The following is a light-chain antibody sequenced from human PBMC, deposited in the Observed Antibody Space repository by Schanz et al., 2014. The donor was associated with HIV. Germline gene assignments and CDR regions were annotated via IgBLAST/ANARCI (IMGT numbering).Light chain of an antibody. CDR1: TGAVTSGYY. CDR3: LLSYTDAHV. Sequence: QAVVTQEPSLTVSPGGTVTLTCASSTGAVTSGYYPNWFQQKPGQAPRALIYSTNNKQSWTPARFSGSLLGGKAALTLSGAQPEDEADYYCLLSYTDAHVFGTGTKLTVL. J-gene: IGLJ1*01. V-gene: IGLV7-43*01. CDR2: STN.